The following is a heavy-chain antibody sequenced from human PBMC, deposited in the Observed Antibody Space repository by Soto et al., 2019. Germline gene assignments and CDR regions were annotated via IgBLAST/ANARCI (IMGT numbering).Heavy chain of an antibody. J-gene: IGHJ5*02. D-gene: IGHD6-13*01. CDR3: ARGLRVSAADWFDP. CDR1: GGSISSYY. V-gene: IGHV4-59*13. CDR2: IYYSGST. Sequence: PSETLSLTCTVSGGSISSYYWSWIRMPPGNGLGWIGYIYYSGSTNYNPSLKSPVTISVDTSKNQFSLKLSSVTAADTAVYYCARGLRVSAADWFDPWGQGTLVTVSS.